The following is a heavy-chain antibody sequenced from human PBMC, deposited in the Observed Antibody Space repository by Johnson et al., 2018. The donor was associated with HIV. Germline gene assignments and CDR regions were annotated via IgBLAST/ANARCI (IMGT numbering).Heavy chain of an antibody. V-gene: IGHV3-11*04. J-gene: IGHJ3*01. D-gene: IGHD3-16*01. CDR1: GISFSDYY. CDR2: ISGSGRTI. Sequence: QVQLVESGGGVVQPGGSLRLSCAASGISFSDYYMSWVRQAPGKGLECISCISGSGRTIYYADSVKGRFTISRDNAKNSLYLQMNSRRAEDTAVYYCAREKIKGYAFDVWGQGTMVTVSS. CDR3: AREKIKGYAFDV.